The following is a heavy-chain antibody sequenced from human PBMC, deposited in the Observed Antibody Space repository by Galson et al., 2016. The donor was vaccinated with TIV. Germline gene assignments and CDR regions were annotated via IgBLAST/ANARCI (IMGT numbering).Heavy chain of an antibody. D-gene: IGHD2-2*01. CDR2: IYWDDDK. CDR3: AHRRSVASAVLDAFDI. V-gene: IGHV2-5*02. Sequence: PALVKPTQTLTLTCTFSGFSLSTSGVAVGWIRQPPGKVLEWLALIYWDDDKRYRPSLKSRLTITKDTPKNQVLLTVTNLDPEDTATYYCAHRRSVASAVLDAFDIWGPGTVVTVSS. CDR1: GFSLSTSGVA. J-gene: IGHJ3*02.